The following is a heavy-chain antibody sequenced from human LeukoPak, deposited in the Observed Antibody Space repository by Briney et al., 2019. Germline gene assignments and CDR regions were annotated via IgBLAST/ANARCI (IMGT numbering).Heavy chain of an antibody. CDR3: AREEVPGKFDY. V-gene: IGHV4-34*01. Sequence: SETLSLTCAVYGGSFSGYYWSWIRQPPGKGLEWIGEIYHSGNTNYNPSLKSRVTISLDKSKNQFSLKLRSVTAADTAVYYCAREEVPGKFDYWGQGTLVTVSS. CDR1: GGSFSGYY. CDR2: IYHSGNT. D-gene: IGHD1-26*01. J-gene: IGHJ4*02.